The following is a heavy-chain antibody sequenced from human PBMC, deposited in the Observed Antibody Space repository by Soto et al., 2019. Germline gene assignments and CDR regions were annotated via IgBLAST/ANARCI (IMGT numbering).Heavy chain of an antibody. D-gene: IGHD2-2*01. CDR3: ARAVRIVVVPAAKFHPYGMDV. J-gene: IGHJ6*02. CDR1: GYSFTDYG. CDR2: ISTYNGNT. V-gene: IGHV1-18*01. Sequence: GASVKVSCKASGYSFTDYGIHWVRQAPGQGLEWMGWISTYNGNTNYAQKLQGRVTKTTETPTPTAYKKLRMLRSEDTAVYYCARAVRIVVVPAAKFHPYGMDVWGQGTTVTVSS.